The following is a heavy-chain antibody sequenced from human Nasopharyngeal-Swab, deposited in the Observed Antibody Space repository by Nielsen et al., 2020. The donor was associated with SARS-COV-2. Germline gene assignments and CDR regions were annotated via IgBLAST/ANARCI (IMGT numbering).Heavy chain of an antibody. Sequence: WIRQPPGQGLEWIGYIYYSGSTYYNPSLKSRVTISVDTSKNQFSLKLSSVTAADTAVYYRAREGAFLSTSGTHMDVWGKGTTVTVSS. D-gene: IGHD2-2*01. CDR2: IYYSGST. J-gene: IGHJ6*03. V-gene: IGHV4-31*02. CDR3: AREGAFLSTSGTHMDV.